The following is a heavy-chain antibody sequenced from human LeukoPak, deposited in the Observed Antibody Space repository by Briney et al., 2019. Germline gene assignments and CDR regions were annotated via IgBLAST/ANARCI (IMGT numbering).Heavy chain of an antibody. CDR3: ARSVTMIVVVMRGGLGY. J-gene: IGHJ4*02. CDR1: GYTFTGYY. D-gene: IGHD3-22*01. Sequence: ASVKVSCKASGYTFTGYYMHWVRQAPGQGLEWMGWINPNSGGTNYAQKSQGRVTMTRDTSISTAYMELSRLRSDDTAVYYCARSVTMIVVVMRGGLGYWGQGTLVTVSS. CDR2: INPNSGGT. V-gene: IGHV1-2*02.